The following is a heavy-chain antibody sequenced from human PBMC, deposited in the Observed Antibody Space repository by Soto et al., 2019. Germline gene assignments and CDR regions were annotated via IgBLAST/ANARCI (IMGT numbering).Heavy chain of an antibody. CDR3: AGMTIVPLYFDY. CDR2: IGTGSINT. D-gene: IGHD3-10*01. CDR1: GLTFNEYY. Sequence: PGGSLRLSCEVSGLTFNEYYMSRIRQAPGKGLEWIAYIGTGSINTYYGDSVKGRFTISRDNAKNSLYLEMNNLRAEDTAVHFCAGMTIVPLYFDYWGQGTVVTVSS. V-gene: IGHV3-11*01. J-gene: IGHJ4*02.